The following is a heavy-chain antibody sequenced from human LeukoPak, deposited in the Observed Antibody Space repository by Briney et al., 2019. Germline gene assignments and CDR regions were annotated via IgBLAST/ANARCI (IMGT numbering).Heavy chain of an antibody. Sequence: SGGSLRLSCAASGVTLSSYAMSWARQAPGKGLEWVSAISTSGDNTYYADSVRGRFTISRDNSKNTLYLQMNSLRAEDTAVYYCAKGGSSSGWEGYFDYWGQGTLVTVSS. CDR2: ISTSGDNT. D-gene: IGHD6-19*01. CDR1: GVTLSSYA. J-gene: IGHJ4*02. V-gene: IGHV3-23*01. CDR3: AKGGSSSGWEGYFDY.